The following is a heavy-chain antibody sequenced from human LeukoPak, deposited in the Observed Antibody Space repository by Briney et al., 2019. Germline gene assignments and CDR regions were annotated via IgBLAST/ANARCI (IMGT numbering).Heavy chain of an antibody. V-gene: IGHV4-30-2*01. CDR3: AREYSSSWTGKRFDP. Sequence: SQTLSLTCTVSGGSISSGGYYWSWIRQPPGKGLEWIGYIYHSGSTYYNPSLKSRVTISVDTSKNQISLKLSSVTAADTAVYYCAREYSSSWTGKRFDPCGQGTLVTVSS. CDR1: GGSISSGGYY. D-gene: IGHD6-13*01. J-gene: IGHJ5*02. CDR2: IYHSGST.